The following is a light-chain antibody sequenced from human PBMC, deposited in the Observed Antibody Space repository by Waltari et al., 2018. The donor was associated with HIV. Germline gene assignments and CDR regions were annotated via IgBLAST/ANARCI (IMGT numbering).Light chain of an antibody. CDR1: NIGGKM. CDR3: QVWDSSSDHVV. V-gene: IGLV3-21*04. Sequence: TQLPSVSQAPGKTAETTGGGVNIGGKMVLWYPQPRGPAPVLVIYCESERPAVIPERLAGSKPRNTATLTISRVEAGDEADYYGQVWDSSSDHVVFGGGTKLTVL. CDR2: CES. J-gene: IGLJ3*02.